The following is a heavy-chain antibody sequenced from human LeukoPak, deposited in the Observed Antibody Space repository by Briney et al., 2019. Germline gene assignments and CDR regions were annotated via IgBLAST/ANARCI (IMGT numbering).Heavy chain of an antibody. D-gene: IGHD2-21*02. CDR2: ISWNSGSL. CDR1: GFTFADYG. J-gene: IGHJ4*02. CDR3: AKAGYCGGDCYSFDS. V-gene: IGHV3-9*01. Sequence: GRSLRLSCAASGFTFADYGMQWVRQAPGKGLEGVSGISWNSGSLGYADSVKGRFTISIDNDKNSLYLQMNSLRAEDTALYYCAKAGYCGGDCYSFDSWGQGTLVTVSS.